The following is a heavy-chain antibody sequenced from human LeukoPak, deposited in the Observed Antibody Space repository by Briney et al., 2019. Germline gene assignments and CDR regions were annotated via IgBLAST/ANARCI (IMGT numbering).Heavy chain of an antibody. V-gene: IGHV1-18*01. J-gene: IGHJ4*02. Sequence: GASVTVSCKASGYTFTSYGISWVRQAPGQGLEWMGWISAYNGNTNYAQKLQGRVTMTTDTSTSTAYMELRSLRSDDTAVYYCARDRDRSGYQPLDYWGQGTLVTVSS. CDR3: ARDRDRSGYQPLDY. CDR2: ISAYNGNT. CDR1: GYTFTSYG. D-gene: IGHD6-19*01.